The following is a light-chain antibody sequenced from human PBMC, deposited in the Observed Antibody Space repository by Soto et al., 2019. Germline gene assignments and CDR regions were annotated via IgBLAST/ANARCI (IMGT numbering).Light chain of an antibody. J-gene: IGKJ4*01. CDR3: QQVNAAPLT. Sequence: DIQLTQSPSFLSASVGDRVTITCRATHDIRSHLAWYQQKPGRAPKLLISETSTLQSGVPSRFSGSGFGTEFTLTVISLQPEDFSTYYCQQVNAAPLTFGGGTKVESK. V-gene: IGKV1-9*01. CDR1: HDIRSH. CDR2: ETS.